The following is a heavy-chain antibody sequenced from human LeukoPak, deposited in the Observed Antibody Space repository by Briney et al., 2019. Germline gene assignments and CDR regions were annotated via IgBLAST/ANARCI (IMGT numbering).Heavy chain of an antibody. V-gene: IGHV1-46*01. CDR3: ARALRSGWVSYNWFDP. Sequence: GASVKVSCTASGYTFTSYYMRWVRQAPGQGLEWMGIINPSGGSTSYAQKFQGRVTMTRDTSTSTVYMELSSLRSEDTAVYYCARALRSGWVSYNWFDPWGQGTLVTVSS. CDR2: INPSGGST. CDR1: GYTFTSYY. D-gene: IGHD6-19*01. J-gene: IGHJ5*02.